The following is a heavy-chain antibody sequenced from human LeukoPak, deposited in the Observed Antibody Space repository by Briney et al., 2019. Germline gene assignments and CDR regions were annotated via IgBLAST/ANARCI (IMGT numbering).Heavy chain of an antibody. CDR2: ISAYNGNT. J-gene: IGHJ5*02. Sequence: GASVKVSFKASGYTFTSYGISWVRQAPGQGLDWMGWISAYNGNTNYAQKLQGRVTMTTDTSTSTAYMELRSLRSDDTAVYYCARDSLGYCSSTSCTRFDTWGQGTLVTVSS. V-gene: IGHV1-18*01. CDR1: GYTFTSYG. CDR3: ARDSLGYCSSTSCTRFDT. D-gene: IGHD2-2*01.